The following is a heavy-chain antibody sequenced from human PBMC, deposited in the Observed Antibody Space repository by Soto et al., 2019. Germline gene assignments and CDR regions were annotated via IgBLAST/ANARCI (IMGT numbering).Heavy chain of an antibody. Sequence: SETLSLTCTVSGGSLTKYYCSWIRQPPGKGREWIGNVYYSGTTNYNPSLKSRVTISVDTSKNQFSLRLSSVTAADTAVYFCARLQFYDFWSDSVPMDVWGQGTSVTVSS. CDR1: GGSLTKYY. V-gene: IGHV4-59*01. J-gene: IGHJ6*02. CDR3: ARLQFYDFWSDSVPMDV. D-gene: IGHD3-3*01. CDR2: VYYSGTT.